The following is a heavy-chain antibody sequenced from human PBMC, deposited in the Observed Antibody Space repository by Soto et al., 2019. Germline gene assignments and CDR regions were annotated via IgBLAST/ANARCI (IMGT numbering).Heavy chain of an antibody. CDR3: AKGRRGGGDHEPDFGY. D-gene: IGHD3-16*01. V-gene: IGHV3-9*01. CDR2: ISWNSGSI. Sequence: SLSLSCAASGFTVDDYAMHWVRQAPGKGLEWVSGISWNSGSIGYADSVKGRFTISRDNAKNSLYLQMNSLRAEDTALYYCAKGRRGGGDHEPDFGYWGQGTLVTVSS. J-gene: IGHJ4*02. CDR1: GFTVDDYA.